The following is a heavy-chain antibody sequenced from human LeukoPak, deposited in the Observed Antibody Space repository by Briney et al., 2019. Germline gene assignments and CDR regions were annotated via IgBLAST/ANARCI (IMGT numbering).Heavy chain of an antibody. CDR2: IKQDGSEK. V-gene: IGHV3-7*01. D-gene: IGHD3-16*01. J-gene: IGHJ4*02. CDR1: GGSISSSSYY. Sequence: ETLSLTCTVSGGSISSSSYYWGWIGQAPGKGLEWVANIKQDGSEKYYVDSVKGRFTISRDNAKNSLYLQMNSLRAEDTAVYYCARAFGRGYYCDYWGQETLVTVSS. CDR3: ARAFGRGYYCDY.